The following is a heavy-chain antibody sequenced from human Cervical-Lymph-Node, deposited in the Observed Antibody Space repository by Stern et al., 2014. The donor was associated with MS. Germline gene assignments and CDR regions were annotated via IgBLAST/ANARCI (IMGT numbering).Heavy chain of an antibody. J-gene: IGHJ6*02. D-gene: IGHD3-3*01. Sequence: VQLVQSGAEVKKPGASVKVSCKASGYTFTSYDINWVRQATGQGLEWMGWMHTNSGNTGYAQKVQGRVTMTRNTSISTAYMELNSLRSEDTAVYYCARLSLYDFSMSPMDVWGQGTTVTVSS. CDR2: MHTNSGNT. CDR1: GYTFTSYD. CDR3: ARLSLYDFSMSPMDV. V-gene: IGHV1-8*01.